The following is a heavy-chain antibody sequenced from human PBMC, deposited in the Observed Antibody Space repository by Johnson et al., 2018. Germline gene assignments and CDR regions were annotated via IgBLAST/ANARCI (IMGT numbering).Heavy chain of an antibody. D-gene: IGHD6-19*01. CDR1: GFTFSSYA. CDR3: ARDSDIAVAGNYYYYYMDV. V-gene: IGHV3-30-3*01. CDR2: ISYDGSNK. Sequence: QVQLVQSGGGVVQPGRSLRLSCAASGFTFSSYAMHWVRQAPGKGLEWVAVISYDGSNKYYADSVKGRFTISRDNSKNTLYLQMNSLRAEDTAVYYWARDSDIAVAGNYYYYYMDVGGKGTTVTVSS. J-gene: IGHJ6*03.